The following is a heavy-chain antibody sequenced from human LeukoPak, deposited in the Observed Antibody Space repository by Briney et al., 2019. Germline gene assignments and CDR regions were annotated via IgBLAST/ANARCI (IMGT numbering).Heavy chain of an antibody. V-gene: IGHV3-48*04. D-gene: IGHD6-19*01. CDR2: IDGSSGSI. CDR1: GFTFSSYS. J-gene: IGHJ4*02. CDR3: ARVIGGSGWYEEGSSPFFDY. Sequence: GGSLRLSCAASGFTFSSYSMNWVRQAPGKGLEWVSYIDGSSGSIYYADSVKGRFTISRDNAKNSLYLEMNSLRAEDTAVYYCARVIGGSGWYEEGSSPFFDYWGQGTLVTVSS.